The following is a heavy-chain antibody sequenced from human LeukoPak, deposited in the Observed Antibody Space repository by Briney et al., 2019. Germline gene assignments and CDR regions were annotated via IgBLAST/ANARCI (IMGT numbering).Heavy chain of an antibody. D-gene: IGHD6-13*01. CDR2: IRYDGSNK. V-gene: IGHV3-30*02. CDR1: GFTFSSYG. Sequence: GGSLRLSCAASGFTFSSYGMHWVRQAPGKGLEWVAFIRYDGSNKYYADSVKGRFTISRDNSKNTLYLQMNSLRAEDTALYYCAKDKSHSSWTSRFYYYAMDVWGQGTTVTVSS. CDR3: AKDKSHSSWTSRFYYYAMDV. J-gene: IGHJ6*02.